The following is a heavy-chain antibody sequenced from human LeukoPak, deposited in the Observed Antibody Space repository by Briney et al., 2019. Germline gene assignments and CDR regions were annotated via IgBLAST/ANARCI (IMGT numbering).Heavy chain of an antibody. V-gene: IGHV4-59*08. Sequence: SETLSLTCTVSGGSISSYYWSWIRQPPGKGLEWIGYIYYSGSTNYNPSLKSRVTISVDTSKNQFSLKLSSVTAADTAVYYCARTYCSGGSCYSSRTNYYFYGMDVWGQGTTVTVSS. CDR1: GGSISSYY. D-gene: IGHD2-15*01. CDR3: ARTYCSGGSCYSSRTNYYFYGMDV. J-gene: IGHJ6*02. CDR2: IYYSGST.